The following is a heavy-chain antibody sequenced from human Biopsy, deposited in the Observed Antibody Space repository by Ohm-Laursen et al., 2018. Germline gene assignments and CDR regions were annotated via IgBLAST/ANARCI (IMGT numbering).Heavy chain of an antibody. D-gene: IGHD1-26*01. CDR3: ARWETTLGRSLDS. J-gene: IGHJ4*02. Sequence: ASVKVSCKASGYTFTSHDINWVRQATGQGLERMGWMSPNTGNTVYAQRFQDRVTMISDTSTGTAYMELTSLTSDDTAVYFCARWETTLGRSLDSWGQGTLVAASS. V-gene: IGHV1-8*01. CDR1: GYTFTSHD. CDR2: MSPNTGNT.